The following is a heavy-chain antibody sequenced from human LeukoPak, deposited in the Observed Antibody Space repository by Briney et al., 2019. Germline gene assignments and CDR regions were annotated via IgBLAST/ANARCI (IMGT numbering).Heavy chain of an antibody. V-gene: IGHV3-30*04. CDR3: ARDRGDY. J-gene: IGHJ4*02. CDR2: ISYDGSNK. CDR1: GFTFSSYA. Sequence: GGSLRLSCAASGFTFSSYAMHWVRQAPGKGLEWVAVISYDGSNKYYADSVKGRFTISRDNSKNSLYLQMNSLRDEDTAVYYCARDRGDYWGQGTLVTVSS.